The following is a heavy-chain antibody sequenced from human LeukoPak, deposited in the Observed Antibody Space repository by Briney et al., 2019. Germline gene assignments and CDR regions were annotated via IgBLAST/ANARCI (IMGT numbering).Heavy chain of an antibody. D-gene: IGHD1-26*01. CDR1: GGSISSSDYY. CDR2: IYHSGST. Sequence: SETLSLTCTVSGGSISSSDYYWSWIRQPPGKGLEWIGYIYHSGSTYYNPSLKSRVTISVDRSKNQFSLKLSSVTAADTAVYYCARAGNSGSYYYYYMDVWGKGTTVTVSS. J-gene: IGHJ6*03. CDR3: ARAGNSGSYYYYYMDV. V-gene: IGHV4-30-2*01.